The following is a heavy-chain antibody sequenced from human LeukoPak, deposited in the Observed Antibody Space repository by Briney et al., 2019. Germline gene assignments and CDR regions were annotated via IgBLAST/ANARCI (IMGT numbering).Heavy chain of an antibody. D-gene: IGHD3-22*01. CDR1: GFTFSSYG. CDR3: AKDSYYYDSSGYPGY. CDR2: IRYDGSNK. J-gene: IGHJ4*02. V-gene: IGHV3-30*02. Sequence: GGSLRLSCAASGFTFSSYGMHCVRQAPGRGLEWGALIRYDGSNKYYADSVKGRFTISRDNSKNTLYLQMNSLRAEDTAVYYCAKDSYYYDSSGYPGYWGQGTLVTVSS.